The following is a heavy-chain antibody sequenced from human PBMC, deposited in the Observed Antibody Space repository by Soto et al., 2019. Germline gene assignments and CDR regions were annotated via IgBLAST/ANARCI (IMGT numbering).Heavy chain of an antibody. J-gene: IGHJ4*02. CDR3: AKCLEWLPARPFDY. V-gene: IGHV3-23*01. CDR2: ISGSGGST. CDR1: GFTFSSYV. D-gene: IGHD3-3*01. Sequence: GGSLRLSCAASGFTFSSYVMSWVRQAPGKGLEWVSAISGSGGSTYYADSVKGRFTISRDNSKNTLYLQMNSLRAEDTAVYYCAKCLEWLPARPFDYWGQGTLVTVSS.